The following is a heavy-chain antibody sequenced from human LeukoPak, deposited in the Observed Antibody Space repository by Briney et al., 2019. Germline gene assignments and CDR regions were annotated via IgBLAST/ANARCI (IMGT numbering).Heavy chain of an antibody. CDR1: GYTFTGYY. D-gene: IGHD2-15*01. Sequence: GASVKVSCKASGYTFTGYYMHWVRQAPGQGLEWMGWINPNSGGTNYAQKFQGRVTMTRDTSISTAYMELSRLRSDDTAVYYCARANVLGYCSGGSCYRLDYWGQGTLVTVSS. CDR2: INPNSGGT. V-gene: IGHV1-2*02. CDR3: ARANVLGYCSGGSCYRLDY. J-gene: IGHJ4*02.